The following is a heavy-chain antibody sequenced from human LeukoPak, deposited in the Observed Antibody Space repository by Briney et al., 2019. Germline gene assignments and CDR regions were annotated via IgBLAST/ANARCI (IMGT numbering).Heavy chain of an antibody. CDR3: ARNSRGGSYFDN. CDR2: IHYSGST. D-gene: IGHD1-26*01. Sequence: SETVSLTCTVSGGSISSYYWSWIRQPPGKGLEWIGHIHYSGSTNYHPSLKSRVTISVDTSKNQFSLKLSSVTAADTAVYYCARNSRGGSYFDNWGQGTLVTVSS. V-gene: IGHV4-59*01. CDR1: GGSISSYY. J-gene: IGHJ4*02.